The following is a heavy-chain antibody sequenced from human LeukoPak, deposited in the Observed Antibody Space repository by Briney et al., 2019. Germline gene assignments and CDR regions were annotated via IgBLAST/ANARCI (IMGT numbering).Heavy chain of an antibody. D-gene: IGHD3-22*01. V-gene: IGHV4-59*01. CDR3: ARARNYYDSSDYYYEGDAFDI. Sequence: SETLSLTCTVSGGSISSYHWSWIRQPPGKGLECIGYIYYSGSTHYNPSLKSRVTISVDTSKNQFPLKLSSVTAADTAVYFCARARNYYDSSDYYYEGDAFDIWGQGTMVTVSS. CDR2: IYYSGST. CDR1: GGSISSYH. J-gene: IGHJ3*02.